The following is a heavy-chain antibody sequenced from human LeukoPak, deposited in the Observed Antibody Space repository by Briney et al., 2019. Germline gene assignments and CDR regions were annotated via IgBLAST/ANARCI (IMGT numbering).Heavy chain of an antibody. J-gene: IGHJ4*02. Sequence: GGSLRLSCAASGFTFSSYAMHWVRQAPGKGLEYVSAISSNGGSTYYANSVKGRFTISRDNSKNTLYLQMGSLRAEDMAVYYCARGEQHDFWSGFFDYWGQGTLVTVSS. V-gene: IGHV3-64*01. CDR2: ISSNGGST. D-gene: IGHD3-3*01. CDR3: ARGEQHDFWSGFFDY. CDR1: GFTFSSYA.